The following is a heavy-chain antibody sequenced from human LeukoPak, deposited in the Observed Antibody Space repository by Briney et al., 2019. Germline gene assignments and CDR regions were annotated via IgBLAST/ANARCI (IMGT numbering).Heavy chain of an antibody. CDR1: GFTFSSYE. CDR3: ARAPYCIGGSCRFDY. Sequence: GGSLRLSCAASGFTFSSYEMSWVRQAPGKGLEWVSYISSSGSTIYYADSVKGRFTISRDNAKNSLYLQMNSLRAEDTAVYYCARAPYCIGGSCRFDYWGQGTLVTVSP. D-gene: IGHD2-15*01. CDR2: ISSSGSTI. J-gene: IGHJ4*02. V-gene: IGHV3-48*03.